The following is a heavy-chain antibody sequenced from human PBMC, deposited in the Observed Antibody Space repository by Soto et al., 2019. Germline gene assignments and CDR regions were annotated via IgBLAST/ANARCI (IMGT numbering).Heavy chain of an antibody. Sequence: SETLSLTCAVSGGSISSSNWWSWVRQPPGKGLEWIGEIYHSGSTNYNPSLKSRVTISVDKSKNQFSLKLSSVTAADTAVYYCERHKKGYCTNGVCYRGWFDPWGQGTLVTVSA. D-gene: IGHD2-8*01. CDR3: ERHKKGYCTNGVCYRGWFDP. CDR2: IYHSGST. V-gene: IGHV4-4*02. CDR1: GGSISSSNW. J-gene: IGHJ5*02.